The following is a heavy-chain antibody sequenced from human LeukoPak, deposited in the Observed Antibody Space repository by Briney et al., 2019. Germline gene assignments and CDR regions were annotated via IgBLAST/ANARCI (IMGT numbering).Heavy chain of an antibody. V-gene: IGHV3-21*01. J-gene: IGHJ4*02. CDR1: GFTFSSYS. CDR2: ISSSSSYI. CDR3: ARDKGYGSGNFWSVDY. Sequence: GGSLRLSCAASGFTFSSYSMNWVRQAPGKGLEWVSSISSSSSYIYYADSVKGRFTISRDNAKNSLYLQMNSLRAKDTAVYYCARDKGYGSGNFWSVDYWGQGTLVTVSS. D-gene: IGHD3-10*01.